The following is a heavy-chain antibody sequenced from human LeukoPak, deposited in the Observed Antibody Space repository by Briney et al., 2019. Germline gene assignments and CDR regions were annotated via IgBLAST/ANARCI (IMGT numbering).Heavy chain of an antibody. CDR1: GFTFSSYW. D-gene: IGHD2-15*01. J-gene: IGHJ4*02. Sequence: GSLRLSCAASGFTFSSYWMSWVRQPPGKGLEWIGSIYYSGSTYYNPSLKSRVTISVDTSKNQFSLKLSSVTAADTAVYYCAREDVVVVAANSFDYWGQGTLVTVSS. CDR2: IYYSGST. CDR3: AREDVVVVAANSFDY. V-gene: IGHV4-39*07.